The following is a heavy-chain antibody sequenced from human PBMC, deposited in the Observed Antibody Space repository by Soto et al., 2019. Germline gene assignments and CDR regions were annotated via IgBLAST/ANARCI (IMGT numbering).Heavy chain of an antibody. CDR1: GFTFSSYG. D-gene: IGHD6-6*01. V-gene: IGHV3-30*18. CDR3: AKDYSQGYSRSSGFDY. Sequence: GGSLRLSCAASGFTFSSYGMHWVRQAPGKGLEWVAVISYDGSNKYYADSVKGRFTISRDNSKNTLYLQMNSLRAEDTAVYYCAKDYSQGYSRSSGFDYWGQGTLVTVSS. J-gene: IGHJ4*02. CDR2: ISYDGSNK.